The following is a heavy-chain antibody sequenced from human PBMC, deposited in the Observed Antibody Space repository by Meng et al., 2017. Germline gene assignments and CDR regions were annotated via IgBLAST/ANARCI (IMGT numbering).Heavy chain of an antibody. CDR2: IYYSGST. CDR1: GGAISSGGYY. CDR3: ARGGGVDY. D-gene: IGHD3-16*01. V-gene: IGHV4-31*03. J-gene: IGHJ4*02. Sequence: QLPLPHPAPGLVKLPQTRSLTCTFSGGAISSGGYYWGWIREHPGKGPEWIGYIYYSGSTYNNPSLKSRVTISVDTSKNQFSLKLSSVTAADTAVYYCARGGGVDYWGQGTLVTVSS.